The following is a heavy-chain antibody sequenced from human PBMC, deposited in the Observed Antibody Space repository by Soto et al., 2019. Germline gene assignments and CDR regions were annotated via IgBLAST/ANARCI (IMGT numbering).Heavy chain of an antibody. CDR3: ARAKVVTSELSV. Sequence: QVQLVQSGAEVKKPGSSVKVSCKASVGTFSSYAISWVRQAPGQGLEWMGGIIPIFGTANYAQKFQGRVTVNADKSTSTAYMELSSLRSEDTAVYYCARAKVVTSELSVWGQGTTVTVSS. V-gene: IGHV1-69*06. D-gene: IGHD2-15*01. CDR1: VGTFSSYA. CDR2: IIPIFGTA. J-gene: IGHJ6*02.